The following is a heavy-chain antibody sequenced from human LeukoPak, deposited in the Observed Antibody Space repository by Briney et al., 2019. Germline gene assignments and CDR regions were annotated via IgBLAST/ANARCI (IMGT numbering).Heavy chain of an antibody. D-gene: IGHD3-16*01. V-gene: IGHV3-23*01. J-gene: IGHJ3*02. CDR3: AKVARTFYAFDI. CDR1: GFTFSSYA. Sequence: QPGGSLSLSGAASGFTFSSYAMSWVRQAPGKGLEWVSAISGSGGSTYYADSVKGWFTISRDNSKNTLYLQTNSLRAEDTAVYYCAKVARTFYAFDIWGQGTMVTVSS. CDR2: ISGSGGST.